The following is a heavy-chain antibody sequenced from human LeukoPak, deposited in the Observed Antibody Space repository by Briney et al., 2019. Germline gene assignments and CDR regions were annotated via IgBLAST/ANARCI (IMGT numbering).Heavy chain of an antibody. CDR2: IVVGSGNT. J-gene: IGHJ3*02. CDR3: AAAEIVVVPDAFDI. V-gene: IGHV1-58*02. Sequence: SVKVSCKASGFTFTSSAMQWVRQARGQRLEWIGWIVVGSGNTNYAQKFQEGVTITRDMSTSTAYMELSSLRSEDTAVYYCAAAEIVVVPDAFDIWGQGTMVTVSS. D-gene: IGHD3-22*01. CDR1: GFTFTSSA.